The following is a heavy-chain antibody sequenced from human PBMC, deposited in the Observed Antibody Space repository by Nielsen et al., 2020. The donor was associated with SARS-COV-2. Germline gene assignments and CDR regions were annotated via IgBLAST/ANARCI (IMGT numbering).Heavy chain of an antibody. CDR1: GYTFTSYG. V-gene: IGHV1-18*01. J-gene: IGHJ4*02. CDR3: AREQRGNYDFWSGYYWFDY. CDR2: ISAYNGNT. Sequence: ASVKVSCKASGYTFTSYGISWVRQAPGQGLEWMGWISAYNGNTNYAQKLQGRVTMTTDTSTSTAYMELRSLRSDDTAVYYCAREQRGNYDFWSGYYWFDYWGQGTLVTVSS. D-gene: IGHD3-3*01.